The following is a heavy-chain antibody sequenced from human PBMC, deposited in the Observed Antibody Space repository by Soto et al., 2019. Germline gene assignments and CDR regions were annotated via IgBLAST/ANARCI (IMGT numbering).Heavy chain of an antibody. CDR3: ARAIKRWEVHYYFDY. Sequence: QVVLLQSGAEVKEPGSSVRVSCKVSGSTFTNFAFSWVRQAPGHGPEWMGGIVVISNTADYSQRFQDRVTITADTTTNTLYMELGSLTFEDTAVYYCARAIKRWEVHYYFDYWGQGTLVTVSS. V-gene: IGHV1-69*06. J-gene: IGHJ4*02. CDR2: IVVISNTA. CDR1: GSTFTNFA. D-gene: IGHD1-26*01.